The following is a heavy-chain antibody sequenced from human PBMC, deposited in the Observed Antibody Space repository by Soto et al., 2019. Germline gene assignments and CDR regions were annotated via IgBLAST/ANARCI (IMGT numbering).Heavy chain of an antibody. CDR3: AKARPHSSGWYRNYYFDY. CDR1: GFTFSSYA. CDR2: ISGSGGST. Sequence: GSLRLSCAASGFTFSSYAMSWVRQAPGKGLEWVSAISGSGGSTYYADSVKGRFTISRDNSKNTLYLQMNSLRAEDTAVHYCAKARPHSSGWYRNYYFDYWGQGTLVTVSS. J-gene: IGHJ4*02. D-gene: IGHD6-19*01. V-gene: IGHV3-23*01.